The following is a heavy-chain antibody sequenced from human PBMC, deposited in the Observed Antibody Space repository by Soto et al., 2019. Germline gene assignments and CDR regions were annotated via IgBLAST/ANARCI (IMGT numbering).Heavy chain of an antibody. Sequence: GGSLRLSCAASGFAFSNCAMVWVRQAPGKGLEWVSDIIDSGGSTYYADSVKGRFTISRDNSKSTLYLQMNSLRAEDTALYYCAKGRSYYYYYGVDVWGQGTTVTVSS. V-gene: IGHV3-23*01. CDR2: IIDSGGST. J-gene: IGHJ6*02. CDR3: AKGRSYYYYYGVDV. CDR1: GFAFSNCA.